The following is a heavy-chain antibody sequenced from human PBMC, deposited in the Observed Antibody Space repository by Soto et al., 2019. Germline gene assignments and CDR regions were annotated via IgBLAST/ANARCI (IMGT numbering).Heavy chain of an antibody. J-gene: IGHJ4*02. V-gene: IGHV3-20*04. D-gene: IGHD3-22*01. CDR2: INWNGGST. CDR1: GFTFDDYG. Sequence: GGSLRLSCAASGFTFDDYGMSWVRQAPGKGLEWVSGINWNGGSTGYADSVKGRFTISRDNAKNSLYLQMNSLRAEDTALYYCARGGITMIVVAQGYIDYWGQGTLVTVSS. CDR3: ARGGITMIVVAQGYIDY.